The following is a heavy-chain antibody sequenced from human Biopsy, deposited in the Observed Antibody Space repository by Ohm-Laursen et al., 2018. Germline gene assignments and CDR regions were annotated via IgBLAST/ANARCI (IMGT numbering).Heavy chain of an antibody. V-gene: IGHV1-69*13. Sequence: GASVKVSCKTFGGSLSKYAMSWVRQAPGQGLEWLGVIIAPAGTTNNAQRFQGRLSMTADESATSVYMELSSLTSEDTAVYYCARSGTYYHDSSLYYFYGLDLWGQGSPVTVFS. CDR3: ARSGTYYHDSSLYYFYGLDL. CDR2: IIAPAGTT. D-gene: IGHD3-22*01. CDR1: GGSLSKYA. J-gene: IGHJ6*02.